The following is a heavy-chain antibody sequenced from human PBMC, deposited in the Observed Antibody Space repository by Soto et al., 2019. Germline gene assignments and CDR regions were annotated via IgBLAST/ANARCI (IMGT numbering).Heavy chain of an antibody. V-gene: IGHV3-21*01. Sequence: GGSLRLSCAASGFTLSSYSMNWVRQAPGKGLEWVSSISSSSSYIYYADSVKGRFTISRDNAKNSLYLQMNSLRAEDTAVYYCAVMVRGVIRPMDVWGQGTTVTAP. CDR2: ISSSSSYI. J-gene: IGHJ6*02. D-gene: IGHD3-10*01. CDR3: AVMVRGVIRPMDV. CDR1: GFTLSSYS.